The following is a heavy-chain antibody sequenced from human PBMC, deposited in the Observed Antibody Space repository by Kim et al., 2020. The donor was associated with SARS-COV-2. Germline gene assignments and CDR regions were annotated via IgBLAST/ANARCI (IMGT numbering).Heavy chain of an antibody. D-gene: IGHD3-9*01. J-gene: IGHJ4*02. CDR3: AKNGRGTTVRYFDWLLPNLFDY. V-gene: IGHV3-23*01. Sequence: GGSLRLSCAASGFTFSSYAMSWVRQAPGKGLEWVSAISGSGGSTYYADSVKGRFTISRDNSKNTLYLQMNSLRAEDTAVYYCAKNGRGTTVRYFDWLLPNLFDYWGQGTLVTVSS. CDR1: GFTFSSYA. CDR2: ISGSGGST.